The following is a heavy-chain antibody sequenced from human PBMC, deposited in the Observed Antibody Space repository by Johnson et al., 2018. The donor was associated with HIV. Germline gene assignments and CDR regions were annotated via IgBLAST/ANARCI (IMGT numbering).Heavy chain of an antibody. Sequence: QMLLVESGGGVVQPGGSLRLSCAASGFTFSSYGMHWVRQAPGKGLEWVAVIWYDGTNKYYAESVKGRFTISRDNSKSTLYLQMNSLRAEDTAVYYCAKSPGNDDGGNSGAFDIWGQGTMVTVSS. V-gene: IGHV3-33*06. CDR1: GFTFSSYG. CDR2: IWYDGTNK. D-gene: IGHD4-23*01. J-gene: IGHJ3*02. CDR3: AKSPGNDDGGNSGAFDI.